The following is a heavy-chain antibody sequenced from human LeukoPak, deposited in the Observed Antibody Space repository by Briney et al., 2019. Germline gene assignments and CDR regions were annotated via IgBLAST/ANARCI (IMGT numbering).Heavy chain of an antibody. J-gene: IGHJ4*02. CDR2: INPNSGGT. V-gene: IGHV1-2*02. D-gene: IGHD3-3*01. CDR1: GYTFTGYY. CDR3: ARDPTGRLRFLEWVYFDY. Sequence: ASVKVSCKASGYTFTGYYMHWVRQAPGQGLEWKGWINPNSGGTNYAQKFQGRVTMTRDTSISTAYMELSRLRSDDTAVYYCARDPTGRLRFLEWVYFDYWGQGTLVTVSS.